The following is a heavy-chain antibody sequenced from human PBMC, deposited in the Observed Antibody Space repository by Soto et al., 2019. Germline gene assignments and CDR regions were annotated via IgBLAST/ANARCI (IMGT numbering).Heavy chain of an antibody. V-gene: IGHV3-30-3*01. Sequence: QVQLVESGGGVVQPGRSLRLSCAASGFTFSSYAMHWVRQAPGKGLEWVAVISYDGSNKYYADSVKGRFTISRDNSKNTPYLQMNSLRAEDTAVYYCAREDGFGFGGVIVIRGAFDIWGQGTMVTVSS. D-gene: IGHD3-16*02. CDR3: AREDGFGFGGVIVIRGAFDI. CDR2: ISYDGSNK. CDR1: GFTFSSYA. J-gene: IGHJ3*02.